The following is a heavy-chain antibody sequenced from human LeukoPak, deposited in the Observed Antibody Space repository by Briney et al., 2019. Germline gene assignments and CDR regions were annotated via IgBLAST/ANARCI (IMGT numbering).Heavy chain of an antibody. Sequence: GASVKVSCKASGGTFSSYAISWVRQAPGQGLEWMGGIIPIFGTANYAQKFQGRVTITADESTSTAYMELSSLRSEDTAVYYCAREDDCSGGSCYQYYGMDVWGQGTTVTVSS. D-gene: IGHD2-15*01. V-gene: IGHV1-69*13. J-gene: IGHJ6*02. CDR1: GGTFSSYA. CDR3: AREDDCSGGSCYQYYGMDV. CDR2: IIPIFGTA.